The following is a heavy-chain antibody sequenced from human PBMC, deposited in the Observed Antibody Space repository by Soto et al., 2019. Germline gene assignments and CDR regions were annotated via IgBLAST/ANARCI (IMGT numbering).Heavy chain of an antibody. D-gene: IGHD4-17*01. V-gene: IGHV4-59*01. CDR1: GASISTYY. J-gene: IGHJ4*02. CDR3: ARVGNTVTGKRGFDI. CDR2: IFHAGNA. Sequence: QVQLQESGPGLVKPLETLSLTCTVSGASISTYYWSWIRQPPGKGLEWLGYIFHAGNANYSPSLKGRLTMAVDTSKDQFSLKLTSVTAADTAVYYCARVGNTVTGKRGFDIWGQGSLVTVSS.